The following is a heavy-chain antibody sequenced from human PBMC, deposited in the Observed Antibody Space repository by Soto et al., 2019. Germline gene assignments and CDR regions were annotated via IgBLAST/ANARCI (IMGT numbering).Heavy chain of an antibody. Sequence: SVKVTCKASGGTFSSYAISWVRQAPGQGLEWMGGIISIFGTANYAQKFQGRVTITADESTSTAYMELSSLRSEDTAVYYCARLQGIVPAASWGQGTLVTVSS. V-gene: IGHV1-69*13. D-gene: IGHD2-2*01. CDR1: GGTFSSYA. CDR3: ARLQGIVPAAS. CDR2: IISIFGTA. J-gene: IGHJ4*02.